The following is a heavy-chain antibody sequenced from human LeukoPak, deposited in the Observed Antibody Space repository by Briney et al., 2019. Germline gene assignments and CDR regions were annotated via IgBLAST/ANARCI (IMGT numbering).Heavy chain of an antibody. J-gene: IGHJ4*02. D-gene: IGHD4-11*01. V-gene: IGHV3-21*01. CDR3: ARDNPGAYSNPLDY. CDR2: ISSSSSYI. Sequence: GGSLRLSCAASGFTFSSYSMNWVRQAPGKGLEWVSSISSSSSYIYYADSVKGRFTISRDNAKNSLYLQMNSLRAEDTAVYYCARDNPGAYSNPLDYWGQGTLVTVS. CDR1: GFTFSSYS.